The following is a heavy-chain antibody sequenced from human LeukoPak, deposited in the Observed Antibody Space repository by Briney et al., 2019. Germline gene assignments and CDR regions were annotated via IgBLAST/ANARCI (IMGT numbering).Heavy chain of an antibody. D-gene: IGHD4-23*01. CDR3: ARDRTYGGNSGLQ. J-gene: IGHJ4*02. CDR1: GFTFDDYG. V-gene: IGHV3-20*04. CDR2: INWNGGST. Sequence: GGSLRLSCVAAGFTFDDYGMRWVRQPPGKGLEWVSGINWNGGSTGYADSVKGRFTISRDNAKNSLYLQMNSLRAEDTAVYYCARDRTYGGNSGLQWGQGTLVTVSS.